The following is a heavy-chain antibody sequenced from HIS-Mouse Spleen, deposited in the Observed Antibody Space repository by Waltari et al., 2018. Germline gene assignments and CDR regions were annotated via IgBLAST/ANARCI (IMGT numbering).Heavy chain of an antibody. D-gene: IGHD6-13*01. CDR1: GYTFTGYY. J-gene: IGHJ4*02. CDR3: ARIAAAGINYFDY. CDR2: INPNSGGT. V-gene: IGHV1-2*02. Sequence: QVQLVQSGAEVKKPGASVKVSCKASGYTFTGYYMHWVRQAPGQGLEWWGWINPNSGGTNYAKKFQGRVTMTRDTSISTAYMELSRLRSDDTAVYYCARIAAAGINYFDYWGQGTLVTVSS.